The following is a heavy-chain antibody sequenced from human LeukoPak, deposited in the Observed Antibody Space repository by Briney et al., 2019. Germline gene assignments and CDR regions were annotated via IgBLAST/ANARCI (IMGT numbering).Heavy chain of an antibody. CDR2: IYYSGST. J-gene: IGHJ5*02. CDR1: GGSISSGDYY. D-gene: IGHD3-10*01. V-gene: IGHV4-30-4*01. CDR3: ARYNTMVRGVITWFDP. Sequence: PSETLSLTCTVSGGSISSGDYYWSWIRQPPGKGLEWIGYIYYSGSTYYNPSLKSRVTISVDTSKNQFSLKLSSVTAADTAVYYCARYNTMVRGVITWFDPWGQGTLVTVSS.